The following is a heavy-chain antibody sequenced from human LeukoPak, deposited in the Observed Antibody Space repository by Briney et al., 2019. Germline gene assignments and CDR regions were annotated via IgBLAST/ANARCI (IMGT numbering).Heavy chain of an antibody. CDR1: GFTFSSYS. V-gene: IGHV3-21*01. J-gene: IGHJ6*02. CDR3: ARDTVLPWFGELSDYYYYGMDV. D-gene: IGHD3-10*01. Sequence: PGGSLRLSCAASGFTFSSYSMNWVRQAPGRGLEWVSSISSSSSYIYYADSVRGRFTISRDNAKNSLYLQMNSLRAEDTAVYYCARDTVLPWFGELSDYYYYGMDVWGQGTTVTVSS. CDR2: ISSSSSYI.